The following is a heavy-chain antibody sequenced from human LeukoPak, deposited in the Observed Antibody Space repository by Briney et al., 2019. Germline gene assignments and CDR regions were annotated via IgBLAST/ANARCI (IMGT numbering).Heavy chain of an antibody. CDR1: GFTFSNAW. CDR3: TTAIAAAGIGGRDAFDI. Sequence: GGSLRLSCAASGFTFSNAWLSWVRQAPGKGLEWVGRIKSKAGGGTTDYAAPVKGRFTISRDDSKNTVYLQMNGLKTEDTAVYYCTTAIAAAGIGGRDAFDIWGQGTMVTVSS. V-gene: IGHV3-15*01. J-gene: IGHJ3*02. D-gene: IGHD6-13*01. CDR2: IKSKAGGGTT.